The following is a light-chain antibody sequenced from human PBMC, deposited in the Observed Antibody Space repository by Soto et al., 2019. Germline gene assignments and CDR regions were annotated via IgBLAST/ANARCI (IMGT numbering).Light chain of an antibody. V-gene: IGKV3-15*01. CDR3: QQYNNWPPRT. CDR1: QSVSSN. CDR2: GAS. J-gene: IGKJ1*01. Sequence: EIVMTQSPATLSVSPGERATISCRASQSVSSNLARYQQKPGQAPRLLIYGASTRATGIPARFSGSGSGTEFTLTISSLQSEDFAVYYCQQYNNWPPRTFGQGTKV.